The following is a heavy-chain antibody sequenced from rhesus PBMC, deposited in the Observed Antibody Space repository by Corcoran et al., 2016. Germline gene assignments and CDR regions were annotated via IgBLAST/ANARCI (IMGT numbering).Heavy chain of an antibody. CDR1: GGPIRSDKR. D-gene: IGHD6-43*01. Sequence: QVELQESGPAVVKPSETLALTCAVSGGPIRSDKRWNWVRQSPGKGLAWLALIYGSSGGAEYNPSLKSRVAISMDTSKNQFSLKLSSVTAADTAVYYCARHFTSSHFDYWGRGVLVTVSS. J-gene: IGHJ4*01. V-gene: IGHV4-93*02. CDR3: ARHFTSSHFDY. CDR2: IYGSSGGA.